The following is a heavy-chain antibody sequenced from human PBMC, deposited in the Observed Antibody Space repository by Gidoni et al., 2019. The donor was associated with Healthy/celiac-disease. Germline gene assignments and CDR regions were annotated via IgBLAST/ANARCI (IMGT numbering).Heavy chain of an antibody. CDR1: GYSFPSYW. CDR2: IYPGDSDT. V-gene: IGHV5-51*01. Sequence: EVQLVQSGAEVKKPGESLKISCKGSGYSFPSYWIAWVRQMPGKGLEWMGIIYPGDSDTRHSPSFRGQVTISADKSITTAYLQWSSLKASDTATYYCARAKYSSGWYHAFDIWGQGTMVTVSS. CDR3: ARAKYSSGWYHAFDI. D-gene: IGHD6-19*01. J-gene: IGHJ3*02.